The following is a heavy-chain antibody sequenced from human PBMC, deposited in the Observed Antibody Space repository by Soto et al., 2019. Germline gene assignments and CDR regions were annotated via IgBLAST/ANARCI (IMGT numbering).Heavy chain of an antibody. J-gene: IGHJ6*03. D-gene: IGHD3-3*01. CDR3: AKSGRDVLRFLEWLAHMDV. CDR1: GFTFSSYA. CDR2: ISGSGGST. V-gene: IGHV3-23*01. Sequence: EVQLLESGGGLVQPGGSLRLSCAASGFTFSSYAMSWVRQAPGKGLEWVSAISGSGGSTYYADSVKGRFTISRDNSKSTLYLQMNSLRAEDTAVYYCAKSGRDVLRFLEWLAHMDVWGKGTTLTVSS.